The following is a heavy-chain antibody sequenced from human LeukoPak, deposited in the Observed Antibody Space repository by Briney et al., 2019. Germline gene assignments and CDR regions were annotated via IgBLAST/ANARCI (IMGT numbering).Heavy chain of an antibody. J-gene: IGHJ4*02. CDR3: AGETAEYNLLWYFDY. D-gene: IGHD1-1*01. CDR1: GGTFSSYT. V-gene: IGHV1-69*04. Sequence: GSSVKVSCKASGGTFSSYTISWVRQAPGQGLEWMGKIIPILGIANYAQKFQGRVTITADKSTSTAYMELSSLRSEDTAVYYCAGETAEYNLLWYFDYWGQGTLVTVSS. CDR2: IIPILGIA.